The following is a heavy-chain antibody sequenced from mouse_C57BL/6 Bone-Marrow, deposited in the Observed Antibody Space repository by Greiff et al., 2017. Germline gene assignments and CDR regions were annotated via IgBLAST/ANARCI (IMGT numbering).Heavy chain of an antibody. CDR1: GFTFSSYG. J-gene: IGHJ4*01. Sequence: EVQVVESGGDLVKPGGSLKLSCAASGFTFSSYGMSWVRQTPDKRLEWVATISSGGSYTYYPDSVKGRFTISRDNAKNTLYLQMSSLKSEDTAMYYCARHSLHYYGSSYGEYYYAMDYWGQGTSVTVSS. CDR2: ISSGGSYT. D-gene: IGHD1-1*01. CDR3: ARHSLHYYGSSYGEYYYAMDY. V-gene: IGHV5-6*01.